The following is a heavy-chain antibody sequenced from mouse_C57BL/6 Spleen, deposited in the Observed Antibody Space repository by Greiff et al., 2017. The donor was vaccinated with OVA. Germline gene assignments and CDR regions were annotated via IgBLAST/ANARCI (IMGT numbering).Heavy chain of an antibody. J-gene: IGHJ4*01. CDR3: ARRGLRGAMDY. D-gene: IGHD1-1*01. CDR1: GYAFSSYW. CDR2: IYPGDGDT. Sequence: VQLQQSGAELVKPGASVKISCKASGYAFSSYWMHWVKQRPGKGLEWIGQIYPGDGDTNYNGKFKGKATLTADKSSSTAYMQLSSLTSEDSAVYVCARRGLRGAMDYWGQGTSVTVSS. V-gene: IGHV1-80*01.